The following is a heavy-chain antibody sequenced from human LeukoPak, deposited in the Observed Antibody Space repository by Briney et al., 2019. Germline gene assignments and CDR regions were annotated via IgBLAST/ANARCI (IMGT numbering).Heavy chain of an antibody. CDR2: INLSGGST. CDR3: VRHNHMDV. CDR1: GYTFTSYY. J-gene: IGHJ6*02. Sequence: ASVNVSCKASGYTFTSYYMHWVRQAPGQGLEWMAIINLSGGSTDYTQKFQGRVTMTRDTSTSTVYMELSSLRSEDTAVYYCVRHNHMDVWGQGTTVTVSS. V-gene: IGHV1-46*01.